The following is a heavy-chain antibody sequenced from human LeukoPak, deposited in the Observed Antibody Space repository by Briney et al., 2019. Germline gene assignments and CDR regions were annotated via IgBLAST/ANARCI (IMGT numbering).Heavy chain of an antibody. CDR1: GSTFSSYW. J-gene: IGHJ4*02. CDR3: AREGGDYGDADGY. Sequence: PGGSLRLSCAASGSTFSSYWMSWVRQAPGKGLEWVANIKQDGSEKYYVDSVKGRFTISRDNAKNSLYLQMNSLRAEDTAVYYCAREGGDYGDADGYWGQGTLVTVSS. D-gene: IGHD4-17*01. CDR2: IKQDGSEK. V-gene: IGHV3-7*01.